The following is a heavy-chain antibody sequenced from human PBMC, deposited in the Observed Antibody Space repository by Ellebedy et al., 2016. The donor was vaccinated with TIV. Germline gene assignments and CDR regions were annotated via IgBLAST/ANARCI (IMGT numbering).Heavy chain of an antibody. Sequence: AASVKVSCKASGYTFTNYVINWVRQAPGQGLEWMGWISAYNGNTHYAQKFQGRVTMTTDTSTNTAYMGLKSLRSDDTAVYYCAREVGPTSAFDIWGQGTMVTVSS. CDR3: AREVGPTSAFDI. CDR1: GYTFTNYV. D-gene: IGHD1-26*01. J-gene: IGHJ3*02. V-gene: IGHV1-18*01. CDR2: ISAYNGNT.